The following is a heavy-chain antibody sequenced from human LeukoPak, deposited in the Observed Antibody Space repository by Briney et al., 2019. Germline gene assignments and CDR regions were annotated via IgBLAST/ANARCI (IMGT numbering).Heavy chain of an antibody. D-gene: IGHD2-21*02. V-gene: IGHV1-3*01. CDR2: INAGNGNT. CDR1: GYTFTSYA. Sequence: GASVTVSCTASGYTFTSYAMHWVRQAPGQRLEWMGWINAGNGNTKYSQKFQGRVTITRDTSASTAYMELSSLRSEDTAVYYCASSYCGGDCYSNTYYYYYGMDVWGQGTTVTVSS. J-gene: IGHJ6*02. CDR3: ASSYCGGDCYSNTYYYYYGMDV.